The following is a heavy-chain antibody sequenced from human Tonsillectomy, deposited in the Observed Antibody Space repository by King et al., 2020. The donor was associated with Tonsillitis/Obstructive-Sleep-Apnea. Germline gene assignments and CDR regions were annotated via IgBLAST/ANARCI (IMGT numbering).Heavy chain of an antibody. CDR3: ARDWGRYCSSTSCYTANNWFVP. J-gene: IGHJ5*02. CDR1: GYTFTGYY. V-gene: IGHV1-2*02. Sequence: QLVQSGAEVKKPGASVKVSCKASGYTFTGYYMHWVRQAPGQGLEWMGWINPNSGGTNYAQKFQGRVTMTRDTSISTAYMELSRLRSDDTAVYYCARDWGRYCSSTSCYTANNWFVPWGQGTLVTVSS. CDR2: INPNSGGT. D-gene: IGHD2-2*02.